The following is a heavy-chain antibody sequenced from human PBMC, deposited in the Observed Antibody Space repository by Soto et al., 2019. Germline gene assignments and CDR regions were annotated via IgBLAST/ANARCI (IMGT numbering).Heavy chain of an antibody. CDR2: IYPGDSDT. V-gene: IGHV5-51*01. Sequence: GESLKISCKGSGYSFTSYWIGWVRQMPGKGLEWMGIIYPGDSDTRYSPSFQGQVTISADKSSSTAYLQWSSLKASDTAMYYCASQTVPAEHYYYGMDVWGQGTTVTVSS. J-gene: IGHJ6*02. CDR3: ASQTVPAEHYYYGMDV. CDR1: GYSFTSYW. D-gene: IGHD2-2*01.